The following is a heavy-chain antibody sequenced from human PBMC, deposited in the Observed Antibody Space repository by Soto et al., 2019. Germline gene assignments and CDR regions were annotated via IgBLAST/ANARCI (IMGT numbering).Heavy chain of an antibody. D-gene: IGHD3-3*01. Sequence: RASVKVSCKASGYTFTSYYMHWVRQAPGQGLEWMGIINPSGGSTSYAQKFQGRVTMTRDTSTSTVYMELSSLRSEDTAVYYCARGITIFGVVMSHFDYWGQGTLVTVSS. J-gene: IGHJ4*02. CDR1: GYTFTSYY. CDR2: INPSGGST. V-gene: IGHV1-46*01. CDR3: ARGITIFGVVMSHFDY.